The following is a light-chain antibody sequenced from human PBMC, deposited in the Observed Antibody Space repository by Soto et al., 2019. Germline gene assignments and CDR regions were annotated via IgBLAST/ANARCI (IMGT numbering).Light chain of an antibody. CDR1: SSDVGGYNY. V-gene: IGLV2-14*01. Sequence: QSALTQPASVSGSPGQSITISCTGTSSDVGGYNYVSWYQQHPGKAPKLMIYEVSNRPSGVSNRFSGSKSDNTASLTISGLQAEDEADYYCSSYTSSSTPYVFGTGTKVTLL. J-gene: IGLJ1*01. CDR2: EVS. CDR3: SSYTSSSTPYV.